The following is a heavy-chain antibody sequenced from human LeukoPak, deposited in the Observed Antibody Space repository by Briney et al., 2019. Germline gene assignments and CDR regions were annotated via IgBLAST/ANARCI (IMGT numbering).Heavy chain of an antibody. V-gene: IGHV4-34*01. CDR3: ARLSASFPMPFDY. CDR2: INHSGST. Sequence: SETLSLTCAVYGGSFSGYYWSWIRQPPGKGLEWIGEINHSGSTNYNPSLKSRVTVSVDTSKNQVSLKLSSVTAADTAVYYCARLSASFPMPFDYWGQGTLVTVSS. J-gene: IGHJ4*02. D-gene: IGHD2-2*01. CDR1: GGSFSGYY.